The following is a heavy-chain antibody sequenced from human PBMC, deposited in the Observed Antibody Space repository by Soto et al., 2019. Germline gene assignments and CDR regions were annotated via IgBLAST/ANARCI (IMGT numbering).Heavy chain of an antibody. Sequence: SETLSLTCTVSGGSISSGGYYWSWIRQHPGKGLEWIGYIYYSGSTYYNPSLKSRVTISVDTSKNQFSLKLSSVTAADTAVYYCANIGPSGWFDYWGQGTLVTVSS. CDR2: IYYSGST. D-gene: IGHD6-19*01. CDR1: GGSISSGGYY. J-gene: IGHJ5*01. V-gene: IGHV4-31*03. CDR3: ANIGPSGWFDY.